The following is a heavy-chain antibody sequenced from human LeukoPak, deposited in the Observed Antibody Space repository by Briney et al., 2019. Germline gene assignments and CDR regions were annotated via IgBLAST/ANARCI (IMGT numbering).Heavy chain of an antibody. J-gene: IGHJ6*04. Sequence: PGRSLRLSCAASGLTFSSYGMHWVRQAPGKGLEWVAVIWYDGSNKYYADSVKGRFTISRDNSKNTLYLQMNSLRAEDTAVYYCATPFGDSPGYGMDVWGKGTTVTVSS. CDR1: GLTFSSYG. CDR3: ATPFGDSPGYGMDV. V-gene: IGHV3-33*01. D-gene: IGHD2-21*02. CDR2: IWYDGSNK.